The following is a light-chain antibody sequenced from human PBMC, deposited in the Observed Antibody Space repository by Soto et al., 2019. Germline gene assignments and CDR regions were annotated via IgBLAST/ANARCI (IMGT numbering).Light chain of an antibody. CDR1: SSDVGGYNY. V-gene: IGLV2-11*01. J-gene: IGLJ1*01. CDR2: DVS. CDR3: CSYAGSYTYV. Sequence: QSVLTQPRSVSGSPGQSVTISCTGTSSDVGGYNYVSWYQRHPGKAPKLIMYDVSKRPSGVPDRFSGSKSGKTASLTISGLQAEDEAEYYCCSYAGSYTYVFGTGTKVTVL.